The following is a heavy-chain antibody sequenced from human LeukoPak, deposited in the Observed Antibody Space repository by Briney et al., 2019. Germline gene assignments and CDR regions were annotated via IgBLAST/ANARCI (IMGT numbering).Heavy chain of an antibody. CDR3: ARDQYDTWSRRGNFDS. CDR1: GFTFRNYG. J-gene: IGHJ4*02. V-gene: IGHV3-7*03. Sequence: GGSLRLSCAASGFTFRNYGMHWVRQAPGKGLEWVANIKLDGSEKNYVDSVRGRFTISRDNTKNSLYLQMNSLRAEDTAVFYCARDQYDTWSRRGNFDSWGQGTLVIVSS. D-gene: IGHD3-3*01. CDR2: IKLDGSEK.